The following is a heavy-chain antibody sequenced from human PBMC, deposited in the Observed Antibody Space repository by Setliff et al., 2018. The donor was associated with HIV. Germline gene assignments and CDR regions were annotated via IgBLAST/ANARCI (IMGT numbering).Heavy chain of an antibody. CDR2: IKHSGST. J-gene: IGHJ4*02. D-gene: IGHD2-15*01. Sequence: PSETLSLTCAVHGGSFSDYYWTWIRQPPGKGLEWIGEIKHSGSTNYNPSLKSRVTISVDTAKNQFSLKLSSVTAADTAVYYCARHPPYCSGGSCYRGRGYYFDYWGQGTLVTVSS. V-gene: IGHV4-34*01. CDR3: ARHPPYCSGGSCYRGRGYYFDY. CDR1: GGSFSDYY.